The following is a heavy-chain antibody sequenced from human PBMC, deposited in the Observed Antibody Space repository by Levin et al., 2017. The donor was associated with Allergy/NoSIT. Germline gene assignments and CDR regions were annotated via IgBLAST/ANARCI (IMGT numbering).Heavy chain of an antibody. CDR2: IYYSGST. CDR1: GGSISSYY. J-gene: IGHJ4*02. Sequence: SETLSLTCTVSGGSISSYYWSWIRQPPGKGLEWIGYIYYSGSTNYNPSLKSRVTISVDTSKNQFSLKLSSVTAADTAVYYCARSGSSSWHQYDYWGQGTLVTVSS. CDR3: ARSGSSSWHQYDY. D-gene: IGHD6-13*01. V-gene: IGHV4-59*08.